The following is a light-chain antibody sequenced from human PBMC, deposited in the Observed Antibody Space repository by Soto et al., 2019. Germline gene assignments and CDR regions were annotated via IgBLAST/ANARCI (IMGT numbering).Light chain of an antibody. CDR3: SSYTSSSLYV. CDR2: EVN. CDR1: SSDVGGYTY. V-gene: IGLV2-14*01. J-gene: IGLJ1*01. Sequence: QSALTQPASVSGSPGQSITISCTGTSSDVGGYTYVSWYQQYPGKAPKLMIYEVNNRPSGVSNRFSGSKSGNTASLTISGLQAEDEADYYCSSYTSSSLYVFGAGTKVTVL.